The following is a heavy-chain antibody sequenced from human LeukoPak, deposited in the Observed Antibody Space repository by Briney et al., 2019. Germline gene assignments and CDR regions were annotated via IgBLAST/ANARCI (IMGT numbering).Heavy chain of an antibody. Sequence: SETLSLTCAVYGGSFSGYYWSWIRQPPGKGLEWIGEINHSGSTNYSPSLKSRVTISVDTSKNQFSLKLSSVTAADTAVYYCARNSYCSSTSCYRYCYYYMDVWGKGTTVTISS. CDR2: INHSGST. CDR1: GGSFSGYY. V-gene: IGHV4-34*01. D-gene: IGHD2-2*02. J-gene: IGHJ6*03. CDR3: ARNSYCSSTSCYRYCYYYMDV.